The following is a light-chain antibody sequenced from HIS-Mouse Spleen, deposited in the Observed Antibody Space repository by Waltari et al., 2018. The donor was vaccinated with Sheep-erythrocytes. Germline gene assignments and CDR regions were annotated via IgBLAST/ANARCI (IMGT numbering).Light chain of an antibody. V-gene: IGLV2-11*01. CDR2: DVS. CDR1: ISYVGGYNY. J-gene: IGLJ3*02. CDR3: CSYAGSYTWV. Sequence: SALTLPRSVSGSPGQSVTISCTGTISYVGGYNYVSWYQQHPGKAPKLMIYDVSKRPPGVPDRFSGSKSGNTASLTISGLQAEDEADYCCCSYAGSYTWVFGGGTKLTVL.